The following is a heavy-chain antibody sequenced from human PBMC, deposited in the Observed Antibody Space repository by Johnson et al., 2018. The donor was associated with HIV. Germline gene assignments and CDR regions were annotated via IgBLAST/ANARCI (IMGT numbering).Heavy chain of an antibody. Sequence: VQLVESGGGVVRPGGSLRLSCAASGFTFDDYGMNWVRQAPGKGLEWVSGINWNGGSTGYADSVKGRFPISRDISKNTLYLQMNSLRAEDTAVYYCAKGALGFLNAFDIWGQGTMVTVSS. CDR2: INWNGGST. D-gene: IGHD3-16*01. J-gene: IGHJ3*02. CDR3: AKGALGFLNAFDI. V-gene: IGHV3-20*04. CDR1: GFTFDDYG.